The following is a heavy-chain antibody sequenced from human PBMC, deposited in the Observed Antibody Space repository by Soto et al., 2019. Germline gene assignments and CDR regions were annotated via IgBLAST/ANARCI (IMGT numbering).Heavy chain of an antibody. CDR2: ISAYNGNT. V-gene: IGHV1-18*01. CDR3: ARGAFCGGAPGCRDMDV. Sequence: ASVKVSCKSSGYKCISHSITWVRQAPGRGLEWMGRISAYNGNTNYAQKLQGRVTMTTDTSTNTAYMELRSLRSDDTAVYYCARGAFCGGAPGCRDMDVWGQGTTVTVSS. CDR1: GYKCISHS. J-gene: IGHJ6*02. D-gene: IGHD2-21*01.